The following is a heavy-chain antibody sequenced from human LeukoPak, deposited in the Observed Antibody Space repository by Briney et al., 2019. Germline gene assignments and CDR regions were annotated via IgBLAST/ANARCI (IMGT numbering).Heavy chain of an antibody. V-gene: IGHV3-48*02. J-gene: IGHJ4*02. CDR3: ARDFYDSSGYSHDY. CDR2: ISSSSSTI. D-gene: IGHD3-22*01. Sequence: GGSLRLSCAASGFTFSSYSMNWVRQAPGKGLEWVSYISSSSSTIYYADSVKGRFTISRDNAKNSLYLQTNSLRDEDTAVYYCARDFYDSSGYSHDYWGQGTLVTVSS. CDR1: GFTFSSYS.